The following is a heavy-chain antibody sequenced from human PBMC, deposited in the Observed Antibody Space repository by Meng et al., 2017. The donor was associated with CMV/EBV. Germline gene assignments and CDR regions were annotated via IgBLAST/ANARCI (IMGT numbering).Heavy chain of an antibody. CDR1: GFTLSSYA. Sequence: GGSLRLSCAASGFTLSSYAMSWVRQAPGKGLEWVSAISGSGGSTYYADSVKGRFTISRDNSKNTLYLQMNSLRAEDTAVYYCTKERKAYYDILTADYGMDVWGQGTTVTVSS. CDR2: ISGSGGST. V-gene: IGHV3-23*01. D-gene: IGHD3-9*01. J-gene: IGHJ6*02. CDR3: TKERKAYYDILTADYGMDV.